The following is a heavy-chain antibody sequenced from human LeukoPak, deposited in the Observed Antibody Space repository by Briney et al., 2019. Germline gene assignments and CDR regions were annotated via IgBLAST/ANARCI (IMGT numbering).Heavy chain of an antibody. D-gene: IGHD3-10*02. J-gene: IGHJ5*02. Sequence: GSSVKVSYKASGGTFSSYAISWVRQAPGQGLEWMGGIIPIFGTANYAQKFQGRVTITTDESTSTAYMELSSLRSEDTAVYYCARVYVRGSAPFDPWGQGTLVTVSS. CDR1: GGTFSSYA. CDR2: IIPIFGTA. V-gene: IGHV1-69*05. CDR3: ARVYVRGSAPFDP.